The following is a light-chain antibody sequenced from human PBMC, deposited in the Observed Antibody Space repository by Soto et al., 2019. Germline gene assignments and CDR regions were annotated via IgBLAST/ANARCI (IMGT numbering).Light chain of an antibody. CDR1: QGISSY. J-gene: IGKJ1*01. Sequence: DIQLTQSPSFLSASLADRVTITWRASQGISSYLAWYQQKPGKAPKLLIYAASTLQSGVPSRFSGSGSGTEFTLTISSLQTEDFATYYCQQVNSYPRTFGQGTKVDIK. V-gene: IGKV1-9*01. CDR3: QQVNSYPRT. CDR2: AAS.